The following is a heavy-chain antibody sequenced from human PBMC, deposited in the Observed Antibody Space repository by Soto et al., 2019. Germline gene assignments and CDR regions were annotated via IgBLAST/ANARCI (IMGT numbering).Heavy chain of an antibody. D-gene: IGHD3-3*01. Sequence: GGSLRLSCAASGFTFSSYWMHWVRQAPGKGLVCVSRINSDGSSTSYADSVKGRFTISRDNAKNTLYLQMNSLRAEDTAVYYCARGEGYYDFWSGSNPYYGMDVWGQGTTVTVSS. V-gene: IGHV3-74*01. CDR3: ARGEGYYDFWSGSNPYYGMDV. CDR2: INSDGSST. J-gene: IGHJ6*02. CDR1: GFTFSSYW.